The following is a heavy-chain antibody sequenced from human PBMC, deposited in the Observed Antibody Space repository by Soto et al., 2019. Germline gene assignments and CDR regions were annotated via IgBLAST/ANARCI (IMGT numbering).Heavy chain of an antibody. CDR1: GFTFSSFV. V-gene: IGHV3-23*01. D-gene: IGHD5-12*01. CDR3: ARVGGYDRYYFDY. J-gene: IGHJ4*02. Sequence: EVQLLESGGGLVQPGGSLRLSCTASGFTFSSFVMRWVRQAPGKGLEWVSAISTSGSSTYYADSVEGRFTISRDNSKNTLYLQMNSLRTEDTAVYYCARVGGYDRYYFDYWGQGTLVTVSS. CDR2: ISTSGSST.